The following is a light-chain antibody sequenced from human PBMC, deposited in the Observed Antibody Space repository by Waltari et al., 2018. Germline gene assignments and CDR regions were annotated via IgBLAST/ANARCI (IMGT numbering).Light chain of an antibody. V-gene: IGKV1-39*01. CDR2: AAS. J-gene: IGKJ4*01. CDR1: QSISSY. CDR3: QQSYSAVT. Sequence: DIQMTQSPSSLSASVGDRVTITCRASQSISSYLNWFQQRPGKGPNLLVYAASNLQSGVPSRISGGGSGTDFTLTISSLQPEDFATYYCQQSYSAVTFGGGTKVEIK.